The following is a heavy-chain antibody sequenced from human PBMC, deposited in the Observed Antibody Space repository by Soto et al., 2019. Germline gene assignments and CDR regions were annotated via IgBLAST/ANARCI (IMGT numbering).Heavy chain of an antibody. V-gene: IGHV1-18*01. Sequence: ASVKVSCKASGGTFSSYTISWVRQAPGQGLEWMGRISANNGKTNYAQKIQGRVTNNTDKSTSTTYIELKSMRTDDKDIYYCARLNTVTTAYYFDYWGQGTLVTVSS. CDR1: GGTFSSYT. CDR2: ISANNGKT. CDR3: ARLNTVTTAYYFDY. D-gene: IGHD4-17*01. J-gene: IGHJ4*02.